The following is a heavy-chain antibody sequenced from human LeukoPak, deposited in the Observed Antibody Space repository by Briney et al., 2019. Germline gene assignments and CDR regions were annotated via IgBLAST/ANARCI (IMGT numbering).Heavy chain of an antibody. Sequence: GGSLRLSCAASGFTFSSYAMSWVRLAPGKGLEWASAISGSGGSTYYADSVKGRFTISRDNSKNTLYLQMNSLRAEDTAVYYCAKVGAYGSGSYPDQRRIDYWGQGTLVTVSS. CDR3: AKVGAYGSGSYPDQRRIDY. CDR1: GFTFSSYA. J-gene: IGHJ4*02. D-gene: IGHD3-10*01. V-gene: IGHV3-23*01. CDR2: ISGSGGST.